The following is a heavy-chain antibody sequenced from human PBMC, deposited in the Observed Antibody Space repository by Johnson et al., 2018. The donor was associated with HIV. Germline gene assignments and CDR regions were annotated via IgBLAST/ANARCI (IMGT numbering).Heavy chain of an antibody. Sequence: VQLVESGGGVVQPGSSLRLSCAASGFTFSRYTMYWVRQAPGKGLEWVAVIYSGGSTYHADSVKGRFTISRDNSKNTLYLQMNSLRAEDTAVFYCARASLARGGKIRAFDIWGQGTMVTVSS. CDR2: IYSGGST. V-gene: IGHV3-66*01. D-gene: IGHD4-23*01. CDR3: ARASLARGGKIRAFDI. CDR1: GFTFSRYT. J-gene: IGHJ3*02.